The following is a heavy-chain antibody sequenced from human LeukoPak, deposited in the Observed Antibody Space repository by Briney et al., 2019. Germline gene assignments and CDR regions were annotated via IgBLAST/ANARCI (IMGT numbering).Heavy chain of an antibody. V-gene: IGHV1-69*13. CDR2: IIPIFGTA. CDR1: GGTFSSYA. Sequence: SVKVSCKASGGTFSSYAISWVRQAPGQGLEWMGGIIPIFGTANYAQKFQGRVTITADESTSTAYMELSSLRSGDTTVYYCATATRYFDWLLPLDYWGQGTLVTVSS. D-gene: IGHD3-9*01. CDR3: ATATRYFDWLLPLDY. J-gene: IGHJ4*02.